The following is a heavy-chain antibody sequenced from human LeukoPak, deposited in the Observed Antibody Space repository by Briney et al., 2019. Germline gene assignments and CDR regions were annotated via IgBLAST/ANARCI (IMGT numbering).Heavy chain of an antibody. D-gene: IGHD3-10*01. CDR2: ISSSSSTI. CDR3: ARSRRRWFGDDWFDP. V-gene: IGHV3-48*04. Sequence: GGSLRLSCAASGFTFSSYSMNWVRQAPGKGLEWVSYISSSSSTIYYADSVKGRFTISRDNAKNSLYLQMNSLRAEDTAVYYCARSRRRWFGDDWFDPWGQGTLVTVSS. J-gene: IGHJ5*02. CDR1: GFTFSSYS.